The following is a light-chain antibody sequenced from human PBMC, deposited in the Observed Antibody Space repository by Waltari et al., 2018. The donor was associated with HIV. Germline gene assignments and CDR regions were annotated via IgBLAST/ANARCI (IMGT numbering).Light chain of an antibody. V-gene: IGLV3-21*01. CDR1: NIGDKK. CDR2: DDK. CDR3: QVFENSRDQA. J-gene: IGLJ1*01. Sequence: YVLTQPPSVSVAPGKTATITCGGNNIGDKKVHLYQQKYGQAPVLVIYDDKLRPSGIPARISGSNSGGTATLTISGVEVGDEAEYYCQVFENSRDQAFGTGTKVTVL.